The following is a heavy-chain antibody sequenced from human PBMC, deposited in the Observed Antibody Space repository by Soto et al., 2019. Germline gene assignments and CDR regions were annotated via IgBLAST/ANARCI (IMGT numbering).Heavy chain of an antibody. D-gene: IGHD3-22*01. CDR2: ISYDGSNK. CDR1: GITFSDYA. V-gene: IGHV3-30-3*01. Sequence: GGSLRLSCAASGITFSDYAMSWVRQAPGKGLEWVAVISYDGSNKYYADSVKGRFTISRDNSKNTLYLQMNSLRAEDTAVYYCARGPYYYDSSGYHGAFDIWGQGTMVTVSS. CDR3: ARGPYYYDSSGYHGAFDI. J-gene: IGHJ3*02.